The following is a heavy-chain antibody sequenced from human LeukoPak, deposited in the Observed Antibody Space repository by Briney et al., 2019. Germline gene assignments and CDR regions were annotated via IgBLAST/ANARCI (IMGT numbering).Heavy chain of an antibody. D-gene: IGHD3-3*01. CDR3: ARAYDFWSGYHSYYFDY. CDR1: GFTFSSYW. CDR2: IKQVGSEK. Sequence: PGGSLRLSCAASGFTFSSYWMSWVRQAPGKGLEWVANIKQVGSEKYYVDSVKGRFTISRDNAKNSLYLQMNSLRAEDTAVYYCARAYDFWSGYHSYYFDYWGQGTLVTVSS. J-gene: IGHJ4*02. V-gene: IGHV3-7*01.